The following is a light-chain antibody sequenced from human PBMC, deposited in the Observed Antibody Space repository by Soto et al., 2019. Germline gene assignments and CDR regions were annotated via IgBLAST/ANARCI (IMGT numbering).Light chain of an antibody. V-gene: IGKV4-1*01. CDR2: WAS. J-gene: IGKJ1*01. Sequence: DIVMTQSPDSLAVSLGERATINCKSSQSVLYSPNNKNYLAWYQQKPGQPPKLLVYWASTRESGVPDRFSGRGSGTDFTLTISSLQAEDAAVYYCLQYHSAPQTFGQGTKVEIK. CDR1: QSVLYSPNNKNY. CDR3: LQYHSAPQT.